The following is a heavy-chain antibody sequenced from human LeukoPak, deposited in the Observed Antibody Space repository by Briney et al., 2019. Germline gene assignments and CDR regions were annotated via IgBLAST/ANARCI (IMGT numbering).Heavy chain of an antibody. CDR2: INPNSGGT. D-gene: IGHD3-22*01. J-gene: IGHJ4*02. V-gene: IGHV1-2*02. CDR3: ARDGYYDSSGYYPDY. Sequence: ASVKVSCKASGYTFTGYYIHWVRQAPGQGLEWMGWINPNSGGTNYAQKFQGRVTMTRDTSISTAYMELSRLRSDDTAVYYCARDGYYDSSGYYPDYWGQGTLVTVSS. CDR1: GYTFTGYY.